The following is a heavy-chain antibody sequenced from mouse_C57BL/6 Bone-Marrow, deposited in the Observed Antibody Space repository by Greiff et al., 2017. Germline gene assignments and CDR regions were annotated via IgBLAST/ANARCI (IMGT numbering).Heavy chain of an antibody. CDR3: ARPYYSNYWYFDV. J-gene: IGHJ1*03. CDR1: GYTFTSYW. Sequence: QVQLQQPGAELVKPGASVKMSCKASGYTFTSYWITWVKRRPGQGLEWIGDIYPGSGSTNYNEKFKSKATLTVDTSASTAYMQLSSLTSEDSAVYYCARPYYSNYWYFDVWGTGTTGTVSS. D-gene: IGHD2-5*01. V-gene: IGHV1-55*01. CDR2: IYPGSGST.